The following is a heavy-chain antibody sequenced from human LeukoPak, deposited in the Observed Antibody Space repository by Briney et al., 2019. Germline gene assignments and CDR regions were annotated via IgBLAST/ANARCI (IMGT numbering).Heavy chain of an antibody. Sequence: ASAKVSCNASGGTFRSYAISWVRQAPGQGLEWMGGIIPIFGTANYAQKFQGRVTITADESTSTAYMELSSLRSEDTAVYYCARPSDIVGATTALRYWGQGTLVTVSS. CDR1: GGTFRSYA. V-gene: IGHV1-69*13. CDR3: ARPSDIVGATTALRY. D-gene: IGHD1-26*01. J-gene: IGHJ4*02. CDR2: IIPIFGTA.